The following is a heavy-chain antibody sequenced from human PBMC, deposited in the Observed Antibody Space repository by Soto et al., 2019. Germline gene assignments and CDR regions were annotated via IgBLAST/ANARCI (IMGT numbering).Heavy chain of an antibody. D-gene: IGHD3-3*01. J-gene: IGHJ5*02. CDR2: ISSSSSYI. CDR3: ARDIARFWSGLNWFDP. V-gene: IGHV3-21*01. Sequence: GESLKISCAASGFTFSSYSMNWVRQAPGKGLEWVSSISSSSSYIYYADSVKGRFTISRDNAKNSLYLQMNSLRAEDTAVYYCARDIARFWSGLNWFDPWGQGTLVTVSS. CDR1: GFTFSSYS.